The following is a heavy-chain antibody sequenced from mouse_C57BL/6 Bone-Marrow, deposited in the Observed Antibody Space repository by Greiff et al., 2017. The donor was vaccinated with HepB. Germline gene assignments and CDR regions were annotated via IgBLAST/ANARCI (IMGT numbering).Heavy chain of an antibody. J-gene: IGHJ3*01. CDR3: ARGSLYYYGSRGAY. V-gene: IGHV1-81*01. CDR1: GYTFTSYG. CDR2: IYPRSGNT. D-gene: IGHD1-1*01. Sequence: VQLQQSGAELARPGASVKLSCKASGYTFTSYGISWVKQRTGQGLEWIGEIYPRSGNTYYNEKFKGKATLTADKSSSTAYMELRSLTSEDSAVYFCARGSLYYYGSRGAYWGQGTLVTVSA.